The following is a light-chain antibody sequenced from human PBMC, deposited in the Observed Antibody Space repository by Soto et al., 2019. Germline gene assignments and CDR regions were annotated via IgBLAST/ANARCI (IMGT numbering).Light chain of an antibody. CDR2: GAS. J-gene: IGKJ1*01. CDR1: PSISDT. Sequence: EIVMTQSPATLSVSPGGRATLSCRASPSISDTLAWYQQKPGQAPRLLIYGASTMAPGFPARFSGSGSGTDFTLTISSLQSEDFAVYYYQQYNNGPWTFGQGTKVEIK. CDR3: QQYNNGPWT. V-gene: IGKV3-15*01.